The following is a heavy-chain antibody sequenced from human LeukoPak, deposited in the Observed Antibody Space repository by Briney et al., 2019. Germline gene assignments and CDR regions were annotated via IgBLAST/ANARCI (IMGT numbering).Heavy chain of an antibody. Sequence: GGSLRLSCAASGFTFSSYEMNWVRQAPGKGLEWVSYISSSGSTIYYADSVKGRFTISRDNSKNTLYLQMNSLRAEDTAVYYCAKDYDIVVVVAASDYWGQGTLVTVSS. CDR1: GFTFSSYE. D-gene: IGHD2-15*01. J-gene: IGHJ4*02. CDR2: ISSSGSTI. V-gene: IGHV3-48*03. CDR3: AKDYDIVVVVAASDY.